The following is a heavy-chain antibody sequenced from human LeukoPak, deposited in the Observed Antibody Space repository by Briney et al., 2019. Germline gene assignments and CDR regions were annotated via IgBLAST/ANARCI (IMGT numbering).Heavy chain of an antibody. CDR3: ASDGAYQPPRY. J-gene: IGHJ4*02. V-gene: IGHV1-46*01. CDR1: GYVFTSYY. CDR2: INPSGGRT. D-gene: IGHD2-2*01. Sequence: ASVKVSCKASGYVFTSYYIHWMRQAPGQGVEWMGKINPSGGRTNYAQKFQDRVTLTSDTSTSTAYMDLSSLRFEDTAVYYCASDGAYQPPRYWGQGTLVTVSS.